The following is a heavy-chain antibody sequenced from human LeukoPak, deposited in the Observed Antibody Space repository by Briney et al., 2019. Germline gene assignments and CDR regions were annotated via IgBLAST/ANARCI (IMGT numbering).Heavy chain of an antibody. V-gene: IGHV7-4-1*02. J-gene: IGHJ3*02. CDR3: ARPNLQIRRDDQMDAFDI. D-gene: IGHD5-24*01. CDR2: INTNTGNP. CDR1: GYTFTSYA. Sequence: GASVKVSCKASGYTFTSYAMNWVRQAPGQGLEWMGWINTNTGNPTYAQGFTGRFVFSLDTSVSTAYLQISSLKAEDTAVYYCARPNLQIRRDDQMDAFDIWGQGTMVTVSS.